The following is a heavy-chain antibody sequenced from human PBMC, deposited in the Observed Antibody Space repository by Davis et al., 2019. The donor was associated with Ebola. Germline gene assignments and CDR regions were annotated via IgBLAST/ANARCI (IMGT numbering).Heavy chain of an antibody. CDR1: GGSFSGYY. J-gene: IGHJ5*02. D-gene: IGHD3-22*01. Sequence: SETLSLTCAVYGGSFSGYYWGWIRQPPGKGLEWIGSIYYSGSTYYNPSLKSRVTISVDTSKNQFSLKLSSVTAADTAVYYCARQESGYYYDSSGYYTRLNWFDPWGQGTLVTVSS. CDR2: IYYSGST. V-gene: IGHV4-39*01. CDR3: ARQESGYYYDSSGYYTRLNWFDP.